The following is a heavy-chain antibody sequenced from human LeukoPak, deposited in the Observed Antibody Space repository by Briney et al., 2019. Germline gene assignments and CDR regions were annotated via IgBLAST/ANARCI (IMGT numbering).Heavy chain of an antibody. CDR2: INHSGST. Sequence: GSLRLSCSASGFTFSWHTMHWIRQPPGKGLEWIGEINHSGSTNYNPSLKSRVTISVDTSRNQFSLKLSSVTAADTAVYYCARARSRAFDYWGQGTLVTVSS. CDR3: ARARSRAFDY. CDR1: GFTFSWHT. J-gene: IGHJ4*02. V-gene: IGHV4-34*01.